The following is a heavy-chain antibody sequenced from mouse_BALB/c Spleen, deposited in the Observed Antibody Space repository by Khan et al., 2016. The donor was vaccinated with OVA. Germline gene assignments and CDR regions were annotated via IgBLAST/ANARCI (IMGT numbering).Heavy chain of an antibody. CDR1: GYTFTSYW. V-gene: IGHV1S41*01. J-gene: IGHJ4*01. D-gene: IGHD2-1*01. CDR2: IAPGSGST. Sequence: DLVKPGASVKLSCKASGYTFTSYWINWIKQRPGQGLEWIGRIAPGSGSTYYNEMFKGKATLTVDTSSSTAYIQLSSLSSEDSAVYFCAREGYGNYVDYAMYYWGQGTSVTVAS. CDR3: AREGYGNYVDYAMYY.